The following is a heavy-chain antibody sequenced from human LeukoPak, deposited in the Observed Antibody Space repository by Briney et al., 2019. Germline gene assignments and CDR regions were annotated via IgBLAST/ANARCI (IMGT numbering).Heavy chain of an antibody. D-gene: IGHD2-15*01. CDR2: IITSSSSI. CDR1: GFNFSGYS. CDR3: AKDRGISRPYYYFDY. J-gene: IGHJ4*02. Sequence: GGSLRLSCAASGFNFSGYSMNWVRQAPGKGLEWVSYIITSSSSINYADSVKGRFTISRDNAKNSLYLQMNSLRAEDTAVYYCAKDRGISRPYYYFDYWGQGTLVTVSS. V-gene: IGHV3-48*01.